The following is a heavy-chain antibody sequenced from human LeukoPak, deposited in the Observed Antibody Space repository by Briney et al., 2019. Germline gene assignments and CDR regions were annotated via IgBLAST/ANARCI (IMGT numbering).Heavy chain of an antibody. CDR1: GCTFSDYY. J-gene: IGHJ5*02. CDR2: ITSSGYYT. Sequence: GGSLRLSCAASGCTFSDYYMTWIRQAPGKGLEWVSYITSSGYYTNYGDSVKGRFTMSRDNAKKSLYLQMDSLRAEDTAVYYCARVSKAANPTSDSPWFDPWGQGTLVTVSS. D-gene: IGHD2-15*01. CDR3: ARVSKAANPTSDSPWFDP. V-gene: IGHV3-11*05.